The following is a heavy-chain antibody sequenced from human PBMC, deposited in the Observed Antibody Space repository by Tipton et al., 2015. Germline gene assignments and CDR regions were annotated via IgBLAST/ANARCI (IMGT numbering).Heavy chain of an antibody. CDR1: GGSFDGYG. CDR3: ARGYCNGASCYGFDF. V-gene: IGHV1-69*09. Sequence: QVQLGQSGAEVKKPGSSVKVSCKASGGSFDGYGINWVRQAPGEGLEWMGKIIPLFGIINYAQKMEGRLTITADKSTNTAYMELRSLRSDDTAIYYCARGYCNGASCYGFDFWGQGTLVTVSS. CDR2: IIPLFGII. D-gene: IGHD2-15*01. J-gene: IGHJ4*02.